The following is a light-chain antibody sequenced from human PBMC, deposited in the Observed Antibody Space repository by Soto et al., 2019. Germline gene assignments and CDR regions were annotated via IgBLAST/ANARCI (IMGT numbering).Light chain of an antibody. Sequence: DIVMTQSPDSLAVSLGERATINCKSSQTVLYSSNNMNFLAWYQQKPGQPPKLLIYWASTRESRFPDRFRGSGSGTDFPLTISSLKAADVAVYYCQQYYTTPQPFGPGTKLEIK. CDR2: WAS. J-gene: IGKJ2*01. CDR1: QTVLYSSNNMNF. V-gene: IGKV4-1*01. CDR3: QQYYTTPQP.